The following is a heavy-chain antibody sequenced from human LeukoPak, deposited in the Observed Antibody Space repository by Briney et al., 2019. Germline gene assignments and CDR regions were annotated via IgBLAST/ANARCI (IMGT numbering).Heavy chain of an antibody. V-gene: IGHV3-23*01. D-gene: IGHD3-22*01. CDR1: GFTFSSYG. CDR2: ISGSGGST. J-gene: IGHJ4*02. CDR3: AKDRGTYYYDSSGYYLPGY. Sequence: GGSLRLSCAASGFTFSSYGMSWVHQAPGKGLEWVSAISGSGGSTYYADSVKGRFTISRDNSKNTLYLQMNSLRAEDTAVYYCAKDRGTYYYDSSGYYLPGYWGQGTLVTVSS.